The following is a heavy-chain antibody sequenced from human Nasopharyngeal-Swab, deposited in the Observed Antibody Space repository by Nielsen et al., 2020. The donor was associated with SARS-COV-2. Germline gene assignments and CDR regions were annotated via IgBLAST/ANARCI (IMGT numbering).Heavy chain of an antibody. J-gene: IGHJ3*02. CDR3: ARALHIYYYDSSGYFGDAFDI. V-gene: IGHV3-48*01. Sequence: VRQAPGKGLEWVSYISSSSSTIYYADSVKGRFTISRANAKNSLYLQMNSLRAEDTAVYYCARALHIYYYDSSGYFGDAFDIWGQGTMVTVSS. D-gene: IGHD3-22*01. CDR2: ISSSSSTI.